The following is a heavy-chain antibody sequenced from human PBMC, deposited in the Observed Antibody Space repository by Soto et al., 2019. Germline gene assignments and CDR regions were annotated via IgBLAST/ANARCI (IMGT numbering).Heavy chain of an antibody. V-gene: IGHV4-39*01. CDR3: ARLWGSYHQLFDY. D-gene: IGHD3-16*02. CDR2: IYYSGST. CDR1: GGSISSSSYY. Sequence: PSETLSLTCTVSGGSISSSSYYWGWIRQPPGKGLEWIGSIYYSGSTYYNPSLKSRVTISVDTSKNQFSLKLSSVTAADTAVYYCARLWGSYHQLFDYWGQGTLVTVSS. J-gene: IGHJ4*02.